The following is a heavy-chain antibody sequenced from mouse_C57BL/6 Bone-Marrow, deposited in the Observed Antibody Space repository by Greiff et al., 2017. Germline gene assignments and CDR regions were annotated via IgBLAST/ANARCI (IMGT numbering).Heavy chain of an antibody. V-gene: IGHV5-16*01. D-gene: IGHD2-3*01. CDR1: GFTFSDYY. CDR3: ARDRDGYSFYY. Sequence: EVKVVESEGGLVQPGSSMKLSCTASGFTFSDYYMAWVRQVPEKGLEWVANINYDGSSTYYLDSLKSRFIISRDNAKNILYLQMSSLKSEDTATYYCARDRDGYSFYYWGQGTTLTVSS. J-gene: IGHJ2*01. CDR2: INYDGSST.